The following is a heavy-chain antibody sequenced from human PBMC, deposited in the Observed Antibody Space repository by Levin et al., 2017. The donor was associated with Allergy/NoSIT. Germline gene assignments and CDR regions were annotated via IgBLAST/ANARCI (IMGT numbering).Heavy chain of an antibody. CDR1: GFTFSTYW. J-gene: IGHJ4*02. CDR3: ARSGLGPTFDY. V-gene: IGHV3-7*01. CDR2: IEQDGSEK. Sequence: PGESLKISCAASGFTFSTYWMSWVRQAPGKGLEWVAKIEQDGSEKSYVDSVKGRFTISRDNAKNSLYLQLHSLRAEDTALYYCARSGLGPTFDYWGQGTLVTVSS. D-gene: IGHD3/OR15-3a*01.